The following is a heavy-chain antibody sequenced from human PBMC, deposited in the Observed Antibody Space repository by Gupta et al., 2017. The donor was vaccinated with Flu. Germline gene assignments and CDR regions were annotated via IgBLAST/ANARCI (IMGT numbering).Heavy chain of an antibody. D-gene: IGHD2-2*01. CDR2: IDPSDSYT. CDR3: ARHGTYCSSTSCLGRDFDY. Sequence: EVQLVQSGAEVKKPGESLRISCKGSGYSFTSYWISWVRQMPGKGLEWMGRIDPSDSYTNYSPSFQGHVTISADKSISTAYLQWSSLKASDTAMYYCARHGTYCSSTSCLGRDFDYWGQGTLVTVSS. J-gene: IGHJ4*02. CDR1: GYSFTSYW. V-gene: IGHV5-10-1*01.